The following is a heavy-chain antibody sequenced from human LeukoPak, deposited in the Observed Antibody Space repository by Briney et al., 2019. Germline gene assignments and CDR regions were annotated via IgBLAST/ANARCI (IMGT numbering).Heavy chain of an antibody. CDR2: IYTRGST. CDR3: ASLYTYGDYDY. CDR1: GGSISSGSYY. Sequence: PSQTLSLTCTVSGGSISSGSYYWSWIRRPAGKGLEWIGRIYTRGSTNYHPSLKSRFTISVDTSKNQFSLELSSVTAADTAVYYCASLYTYGDYDYWGQGTLVTVSS. J-gene: IGHJ4*02. D-gene: IGHD4-17*01. V-gene: IGHV4-61*02.